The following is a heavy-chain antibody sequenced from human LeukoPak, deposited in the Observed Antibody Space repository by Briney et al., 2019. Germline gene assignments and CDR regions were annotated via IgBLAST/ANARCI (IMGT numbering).Heavy chain of an antibody. CDR2: IIPIFGTA. V-gene: IGHV1-69*06. CDR3: AAPKSSIAVAGSNFDY. CDR1: GVTFSSYA. J-gene: IGHJ4*02. Sequence: PSVHFSCHASGVTFSSYAISWVGQAPVQGLEWIGWIIPIFGTANYAQKFQGRVTITADKSTSTAYMELSSLRSEDTAVYYCAAPKSSIAVAGSNFDYWGQGTLVTVSS. D-gene: IGHD6-19*01.